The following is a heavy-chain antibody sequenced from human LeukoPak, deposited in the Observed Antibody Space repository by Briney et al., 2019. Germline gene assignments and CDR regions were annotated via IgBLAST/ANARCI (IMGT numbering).Heavy chain of an antibody. D-gene: IGHD6-19*01. J-gene: IGHJ4*02. CDR1: GFTFSSYS. CDR3: ARGQQWLTQGIYFDY. V-gene: IGHV3-48*01. Sequence: PGGSLRLSCAASGFTFSSYSMNWVRQAPGKGLEGVSYISSSSSTIYYADSVKGRFTISRDNAKNSLYLQMNSLRAEDTAVYYCARGQQWLTQGIYFDYWGQGTLVTVSS. CDR2: ISSSSSTI.